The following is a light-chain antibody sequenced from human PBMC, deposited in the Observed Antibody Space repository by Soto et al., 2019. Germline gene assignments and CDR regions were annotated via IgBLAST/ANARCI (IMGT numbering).Light chain of an antibody. V-gene: IGLV2-14*01. Sequence: QSVLTQPASVSGSPGQSITISCTGTSSDVGGYNYVSWYQQHPGKAPKLMIYDVSNRPSGVSNGFSGSKSGNTASLTISGLQDEDEADYYCSSYTSSSTVVFGGGTKLTVL. CDR2: DVS. CDR1: SSDVGGYNY. CDR3: SSYTSSSTVV. J-gene: IGLJ2*01.